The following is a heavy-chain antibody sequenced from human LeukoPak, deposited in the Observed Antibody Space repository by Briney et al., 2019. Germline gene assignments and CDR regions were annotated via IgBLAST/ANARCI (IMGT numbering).Heavy chain of an antibody. D-gene: IGHD5-12*01. CDR1: GGSISSSSYY. Sequence: SETLSLTCTVSGGSISSSSYYWGWIRQPPGKGLEWIGSIYYSGSTYYNPSLKSRVTISVDTSKNQFSLKLSSVTAADTAVYYCARRNVNRGYGEEIIHYFDYWGQGTLVTVSS. J-gene: IGHJ4*02. CDR3: ARRNVNRGYGEEIIHYFDY. V-gene: IGHV4-39*01. CDR2: IYYSGST.